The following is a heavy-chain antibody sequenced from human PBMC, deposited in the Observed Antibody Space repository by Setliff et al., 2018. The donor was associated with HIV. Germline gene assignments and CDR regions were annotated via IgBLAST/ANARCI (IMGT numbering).Heavy chain of an antibody. CDR3: ARDKYSSSENFDY. Sequence: ASVKVSCKASGYTFTSYYIHWVRQAPGQGLEWMGIINASGGGTTYAQKLQGRVTMTRDTSTSTVYMELRSLRSEDTVGYYCARDKYSSSENFDYWGQGTLVTVSS. CDR1: GYTFTSYY. J-gene: IGHJ4*02. D-gene: IGHD6-6*01. CDR2: INASGGGT. V-gene: IGHV1-46*04.